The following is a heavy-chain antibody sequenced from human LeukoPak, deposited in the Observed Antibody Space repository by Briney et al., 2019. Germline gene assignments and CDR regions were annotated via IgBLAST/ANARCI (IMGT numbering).Heavy chain of an antibody. CDR3: ARRRRSCSSTSCIDP. J-gene: IGHJ5*02. V-gene: IGHV3-21*04. CDR1: GFTFSSYS. D-gene: IGHD2-2*01. Sequence: GGSLRLSCAASGFTFSSYSMNWVRQAPGKGLEWVSSISSSSSYIYYADSVKGRFTISRDNAKNSLYLQMNSLRAEDTAVYYCARRRRSCSSTSCIDPWGQGTLVTVSS. CDR2: ISSSSSYI.